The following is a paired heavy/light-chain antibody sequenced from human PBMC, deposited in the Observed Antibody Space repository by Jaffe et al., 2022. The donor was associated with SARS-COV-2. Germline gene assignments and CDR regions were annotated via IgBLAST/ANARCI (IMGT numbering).Heavy chain of an antibody. CDR1: GFTFSGYG. Sequence: QVQLVESGGGVVQPGRSLRLSCAASGFTFSGYGMHWVRQAPGKGLEWVAVIWYDGSNKNYADSVKGRFTISRDNSKNTLYLQMNSLRAEDTAVYYCARGGEGYIWQTRTKFDYWGLGTLVTVSS. CDR3: ARGGEGYIWQTRTKFDY. V-gene: IGHV3-33*01. J-gene: IGHJ4*02. CDR2: IWYDGSNK. D-gene: IGHD3-16*01.
Light chain of an antibody. CDR3: QQYYSSPLT. CDR2: WAS. J-gene: IGKJ3*01. Sequence: DIVMTQSPDSLAVSLGERATINCKSSQSVLYSSNNKNYLAWYQQKPGQPPKLLIYWASTRESGVPDRFSGSGSGTDFTLTISSLQAEDVAVYYCQQYYSSPLTFGPGTKVDIK. V-gene: IGKV4-1*01. CDR1: QSVLYSSNNKNY.